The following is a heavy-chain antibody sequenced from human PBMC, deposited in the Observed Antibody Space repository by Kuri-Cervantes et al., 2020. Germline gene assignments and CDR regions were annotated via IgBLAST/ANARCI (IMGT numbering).Heavy chain of an antibody. CDR3: ARAGDLDAFDI. CDR2: IYSGGST. Sequence: GGSLRLSCAASGFTVSSNYMSWVRQAPGKGLEWVSVIYSGGSTYYADSVKGRFTISRDNSKNTLYLQMNSLRAEDTAVYYYARAGDLDAFDIWGQGTMVNVSS. V-gene: IGHV3-66*01. D-gene: IGHD4-17*01. CDR1: GFTVSSNY. J-gene: IGHJ3*02.